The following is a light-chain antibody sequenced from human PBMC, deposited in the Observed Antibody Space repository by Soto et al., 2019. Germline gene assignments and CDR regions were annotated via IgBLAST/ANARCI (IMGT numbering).Light chain of an antibody. J-gene: IGKJ1*01. V-gene: IGKV3-15*01. CDR2: GAS. CDR1: QSVSSSY. Sequence: EIVLTQSPGTLSLSPGERATLSCRASQSVSSSYLAWYQQKPGQAPRLLIYGASTRATGIPARFSGSGSGTEFTLTISSLQSEDFAVYYCQQYNNWPPWTFGQGTMVDI. CDR3: QQYNNWPPWT.